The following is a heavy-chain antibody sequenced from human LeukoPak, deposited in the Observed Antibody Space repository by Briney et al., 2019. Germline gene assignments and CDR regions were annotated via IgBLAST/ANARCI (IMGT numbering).Heavy chain of an antibody. CDR3: ARGKGYCSGGSCSHFDY. D-gene: IGHD2-15*01. J-gene: IGHJ4*02. CDR2: ISSSNSYI. V-gene: IGHV3-21*01. Sequence: GGSLRLSCAASGFTFSSYSMNWVRQAPGKGLEWVSSISSSNSYIYYADSVKGRFTISRDNAKNSLYLQMNSLRGEDTAVYYCARGKGYCSGGSCSHFDYWGQGTLVTASS. CDR1: GFTFSSYS.